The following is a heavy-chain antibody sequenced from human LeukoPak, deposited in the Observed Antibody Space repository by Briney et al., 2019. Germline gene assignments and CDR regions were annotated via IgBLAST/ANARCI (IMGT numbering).Heavy chain of an antibody. Sequence: SETLSLTCTVSGGSITDYYWNWIRQSPEKGLEWIGYVYYTGTTYYSPSLKSRVAISLDRSKNQFSLNLNSVTAADTAVYYCARSVLWFGDLGYWGQGILVAVSS. D-gene: IGHD3-10*01. J-gene: IGHJ4*02. CDR3: ARSVLWFGDLGY. CDR1: GGSITDYY. V-gene: IGHV4-59*03. CDR2: VYYTGTT.